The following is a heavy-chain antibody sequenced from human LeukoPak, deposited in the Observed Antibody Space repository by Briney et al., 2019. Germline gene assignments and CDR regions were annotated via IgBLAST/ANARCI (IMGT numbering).Heavy chain of an antibody. D-gene: IGHD5-12*01. Sequence: GGSLRLSCAASGFAFSSYAMSWVRQAPGKGLEWVSSISNSGGRTFYTDSVKGRFTISRDNSKITLYLQMNSLRAEDTAVYYCAKSYNGYESKPDYWGQGTLVTVSS. CDR1: GFAFSSYA. J-gene: IGHJ4*02. CDR2: ISNSGGRT. CDR3: AKSYNGYESKPDY. V-gene: IGHV3-23*01.